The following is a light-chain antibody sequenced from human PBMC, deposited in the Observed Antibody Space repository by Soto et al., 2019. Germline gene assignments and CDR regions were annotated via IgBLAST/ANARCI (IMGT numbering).Light chain of an antibody. CDR3: QQYGTPLFT. CDR1: QSVTNNF. Sequence: IVLTQSPGXLSLSPGERATLSCGASQSVTNNFLAWYQQKPGQAPRLLIYGASSRATGVPDRFSGSGSGTDFTLTISRLEPXDFAVYYCQQYGTPLFTFGPGTKVDIK. J-gene: IGKJ3*01. V-gene: IGKV3-20*01. CDR2: GAS.